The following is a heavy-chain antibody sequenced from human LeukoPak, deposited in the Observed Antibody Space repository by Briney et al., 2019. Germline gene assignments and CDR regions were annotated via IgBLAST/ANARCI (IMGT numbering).Heavy chain of an antibody. CDR3: ARTWIHRNWFDP. CDR1: GGTFSSYA. CDR2: IIPIFGTA. J-gene: IGHJ5*02. D-gene: IGHD5-12*01. V-gene: IGHV1-69*13. Sequence: SVKVSCKASGGTFSSYAISWVRQAPGQGLEWMGGIIPIFGTANYAQKFQGRVTITADESTSTAYMELSSLRSEDTAVYYCARTWIHRNWFDPWGQGTLVTVSS.